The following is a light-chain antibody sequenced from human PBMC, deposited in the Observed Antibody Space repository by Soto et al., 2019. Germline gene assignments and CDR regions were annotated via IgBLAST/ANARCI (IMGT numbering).Light chain of an antibody. J-gene: IGLJ1*01. CDR1: SSDVGGYNY. CDR2: EVN. Sequence: QSALTQPPSASGSPGQSVAISRTGTSSDVGGYNYVSWYQQHPGKAPKLMIYEVNKRPSGVPDRFSGSKSGNTASLTVSGLQAEDEDDYYCSSYAGSSNVFGTGTKVTV. CDR3: SSYAGSSNV. V-gene: IGLV2-8*01.